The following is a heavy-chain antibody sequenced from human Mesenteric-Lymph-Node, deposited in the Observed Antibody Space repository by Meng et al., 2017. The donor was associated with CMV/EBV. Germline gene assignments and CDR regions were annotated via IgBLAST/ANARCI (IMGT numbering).Heavy chain of an antibody. V-gene: IGHV3-7*01. CDR2: INQDGTEK. CDR1: GFTFSSYW. D-gene: IGHD6-25*01. CDR3: ARASGKSSAWYSLFDY. Sequence: GGSLRLSCAASGFTFSSYWMSWVRQAPGTGLEWVANINQDGTEKYTVVSVKGRFTISRDNPKNSLSLQMNNLRVEDAAVYYCARASGKSSAWYSLFDYWGQGTRVTVSS. J-gene: IGHJ4*02.